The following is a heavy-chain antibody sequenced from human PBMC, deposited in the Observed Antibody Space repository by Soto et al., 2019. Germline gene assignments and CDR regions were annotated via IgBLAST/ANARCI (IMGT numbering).Heavy chain of an antibody. CDR3: ARDRTTEGYDLRGYYFDY. CDR2: ISVDGRDT. CDR1: GFSLSDYW. D-gene: IGHD5-12*01. J-gene: IGHJ4*02. Sequence: PGGSLRLSCAASGFSLSDYWMHWVRQVPGKGLLWVSRISVDGRDTTYADSVKGRFTISRDNAKNSLYLQMNSLRAEDTAVYYCARDRTTEGYDLRGYYFDYWGQGTLVTVSS. V-gene: IGHV3-74*03.